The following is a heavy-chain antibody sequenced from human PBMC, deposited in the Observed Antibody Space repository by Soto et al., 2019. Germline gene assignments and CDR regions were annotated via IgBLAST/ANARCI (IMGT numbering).Heavy chain of an antibody. D-gene: IGHD3-9*01. CDR3: ARAASPYDIFFDS. V-gene: IGHV4-4*07. CDR1: GDSITNYY. J-gene: IGHJ4*02. CDR2: IYTTGST. Sequence: QVLLQESGPGLIKPSETLSLTCAVSGDSITNYYWSWIRQPAGKRMQWIGRIYTTGSTSYHPSLKSRVTMSLDTSRNQVSLKLTSVTAADTAVYFCARAASPYDIFFDSWGMGTLVTVSS.